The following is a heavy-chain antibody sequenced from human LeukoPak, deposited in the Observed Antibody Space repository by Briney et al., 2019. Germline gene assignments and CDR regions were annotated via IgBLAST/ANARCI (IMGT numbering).Heavy chain of an antibody. J-gene: IGHJ6*02. V-gene: IGHV3-74*01. CDR1: GFIFSSYW. D-gene: IGHD5-24*01. CDR2: INIAGSST. Sequence: GGSLRLSCAASGFIFSSYWMHWVRQAPGKGLVWVSRINIAGSSTIYADSVKGRFTISRDNAKNTLYLQMNSLRAEDTAVYYCARGGMANAPREHYYYGLDVWGQGTTVTVSS. CDR3: ARGGMANAPREHYYYGLDV.